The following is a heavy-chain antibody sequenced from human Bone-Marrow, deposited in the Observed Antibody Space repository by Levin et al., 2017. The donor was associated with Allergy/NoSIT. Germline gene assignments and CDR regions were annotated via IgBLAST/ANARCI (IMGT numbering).Heavy chain of an antibody. CDR3: ATASGYNNGWPPYFHD. J-gene: IGHJ4*02. V-gene: IGHV3-30*04. CDR2: ISDDGTTT. D-gene: IGHD6-19*01. Sequence: HPGGSLRLSCSASEFIFRTYTMHWVRQASGQGLEWVALISDDGTTTLYTDSVKGRFSISRDNSKNTLYLQMDNVRPEDTAVYFCATASGYNNGWPPYFHDWGQGTLVTVSS. CDR1: EFIFRTYT.